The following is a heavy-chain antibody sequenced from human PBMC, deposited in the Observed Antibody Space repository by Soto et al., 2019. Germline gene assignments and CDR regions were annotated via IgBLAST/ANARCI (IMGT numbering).Heavy chain of an antibody. CDR2: IYYSGST. CDR1: GGSISSYY. V-gene: IGHV4-59*08. D-gene: IGHD4-17*01. J-gene: IGHJ3*02. CDR3: ARRYGAAFDI. Sequence: QVQLQESGPGLVKPSETLSLTCTVSGGSISSYYWSWIRQPPGKGLEWIGYIYYSGSTNYNPSLKSRVTLSVDTSKQPFSLRLSSVTAADTAVYYCARRYGAAFDIWGQGTMVTVSS.